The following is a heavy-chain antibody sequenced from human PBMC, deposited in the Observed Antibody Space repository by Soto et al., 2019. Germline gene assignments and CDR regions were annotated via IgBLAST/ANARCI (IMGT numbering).Heavy chain of an antibody. CDR3: AKGIGGELL. D-gene: IGHD1-26*01. CDR1: GFTFDDYA. J-gene: IGHJ4*02. Sequence: EVQLVESGGGLVQPGRSLRLSCAASGFTFDDYAMHWVRQAPGKGLEWVSGISWNSGSIGYADSVKGRFTISRDNAKNSLYLQMNSLRAEDTALYYCAKGIGGELLWGQGTLVTVSS. CDR2: ISWNSGSI. V-gene: IGHV3-9*01.